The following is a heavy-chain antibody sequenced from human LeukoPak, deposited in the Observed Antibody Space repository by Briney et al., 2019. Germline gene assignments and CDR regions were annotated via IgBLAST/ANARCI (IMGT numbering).Heavy chain of an antibody. CDR2: IYYSGST. D-gene: IGHD3-16*01. J-gene: IGHJ5*02. CDR1: GGSISSYY. CDR3: ARSKIGDWFDP. V-gene: IGHV4-59*01. Sequence: PSETLSLTCTVSGGSISSYYWSWIRQPPGKGLEWIGYIYYSGSTNYNPSLKSRVTISVDTSKNQFSLKLSSVTAADTAVYYCARSKIGDWFDPWGQGTLVIVSS.